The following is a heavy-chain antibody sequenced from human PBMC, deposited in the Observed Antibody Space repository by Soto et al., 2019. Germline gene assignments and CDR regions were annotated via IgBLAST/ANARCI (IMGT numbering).Heavy chain of an antibody. V-gene: IGHV4-59*08. CDR2: IYYSGST. CDR3: ASQQLVHYYYGMDV. CDR1: GGSISSYY. D-gene: IGHD6-13*01. Sequence: SETLSLTCTVSGGSISSYYWSWIRQHPGKGLEWIGYIYYSGSTYYNPSLKSRVTISVDTSKNQFSLKLSSVTAADTAVYYCASQQLVHYYYGMDVWGQGTTVTVSS. J-gene: IGHJ6*02.